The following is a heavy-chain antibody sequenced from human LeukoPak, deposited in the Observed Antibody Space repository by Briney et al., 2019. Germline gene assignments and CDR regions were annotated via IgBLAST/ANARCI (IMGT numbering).Heavy chain of an antibody. J-gene: IGHJ4*02. CDR2: ISSSSSYI. Sequence: GGSLRLSCAASGFTFSSYIMNWVRQAPGKGLEWVSSISSSSSYIYYADSVKGRFTISRDNAKNSLYLQMNSLRAEDTAVYYCARDDIGSYYYFDYWGQGTLVTVSS. CDR3: ARDDIGSYYYFDY. CDR1: GFTFSSYI. V-gene: IGHV3-21*01. D-gene: IGHD1-26*01.